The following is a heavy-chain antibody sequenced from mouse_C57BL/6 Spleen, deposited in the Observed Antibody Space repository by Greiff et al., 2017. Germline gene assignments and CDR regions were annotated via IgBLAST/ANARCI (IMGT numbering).Heavy chain of an antibody. CDR2: IYPRSGNT. CDR3: ARPLLLRYPGYFDY. V-gene: IGHV1-81*01. D-gene: IGHD1-1*01. J-gene: IGHJ2*01. CDR1: GYTFTSYG. Sequence: VKLMESGAELARPGASVKLSCKASGYTFTSYGISWVKQRTGQGLEWIGEIYPRSGNTYYNEKFKGKATLTADKSSSTAYMELRSLTSEDSAVYFCARPLLLRYPGYFDYWGQGTTLTVSS.